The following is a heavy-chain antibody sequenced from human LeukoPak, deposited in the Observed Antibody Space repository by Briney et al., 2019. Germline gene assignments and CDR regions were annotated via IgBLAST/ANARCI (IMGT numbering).Heavy chain of an antibody. CDR3: ARQGTDRILSGWYHENYYYYYYMDV. V-gene: IGHV4-39*01. Sequence: PSETLSLTCTVSGGSISSSSYYWGWIRQPPGKGLEWIGRIYYGGSTYYNRSLKSRVTISVDTSKNQFSLKLSSVTAADTAVYYCARQGTDRILSGWYHENYYYYYYMDVWGKGTTVTVSS. J-gene: IGHJ6*03. D-gene: IGHD6-19*01. CDR2: IYYGGST. CDR1: GGSISSSSYY.